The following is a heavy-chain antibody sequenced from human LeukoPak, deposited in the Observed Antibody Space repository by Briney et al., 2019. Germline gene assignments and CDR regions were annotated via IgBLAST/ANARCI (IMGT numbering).Heavy chain of an antibody. D-gene: IGHD6-13*01. CDR3: ARHSRGPAAGPAFDY. Sequence: SETLSLTCTVSGGSISSSTYYWGWIRQPPGKGLEWIGSIYYSGSTYYNPSLKSRVTISVDTSKNQFSLSSVTAADTAGYYCARHSRGPAAGPAFDYWGEGTLVTVSS. V-gene: IGHV4-39*01. J-gene: IGHJ4*02. CDR2: IYYSGST. CDR1: GGSISSSTYY.